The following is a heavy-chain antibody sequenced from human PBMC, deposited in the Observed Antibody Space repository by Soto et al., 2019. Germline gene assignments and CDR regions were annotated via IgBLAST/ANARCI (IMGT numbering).Heavy chain of an antibody. CDR1: GFIFNTYG. Sequence: PGGSLRLSCAASGFIFNTYGMHWVRQAPGKGLEWVAVIWYDGTYKYYADSVKGRFTISRDNSKNTLYLQMNSLRAEDTAVYYCARDDVLCDGGRCYGVPLDVWGKGTTVTVSS. J-gene: IGHJ6*04. CDR3: ARDDVLCDGGRCYGVPLDV. D-gene: IGHD2-15*01. V-gene: IGHV3-33*01. CDR2: IWYDGTYK.